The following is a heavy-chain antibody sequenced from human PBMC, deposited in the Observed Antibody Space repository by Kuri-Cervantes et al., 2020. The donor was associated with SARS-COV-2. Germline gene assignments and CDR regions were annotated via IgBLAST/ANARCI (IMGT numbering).Heavy chain of an antibody. Sequence: SETLSLTCMVSGGSIGGYHWSWIRQPAGKGLEWIGRIYTSGSTNYNPALKSRVTMSVDTSKNQFSLKLRSVTAADTAIYYCARSDAFDIWGQGTMVTVSS. CDR2: IYTSGST. CDR3: ARSDAFDI. J-gene: IGHJ3*02. V-gene: IGHV4-4*07. CDR1: GGSIGGYH.